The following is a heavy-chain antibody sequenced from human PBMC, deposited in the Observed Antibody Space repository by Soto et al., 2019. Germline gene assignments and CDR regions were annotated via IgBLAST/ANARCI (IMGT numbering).Heavy chain of an antibody. Sequence: QLQLQESGPGLVKPSETLSLTCSVSGGSISSNSHYWVWIRQPPGKGLEWIGSIYYNGDTYYNPSLKSRVTISVDTSKNQFSLKLNSVTAADTAVYYCARHQSIVVVTAARAFDIWGQGTMVTVSS. V-gene: IGHV4-39*01. CDR2: IYYNGDT. J-gene: IGHJ3*02. D-gene: IGHD2-15*01. CDR1: GGSISSNSHY. CDR3: ARHQSIVVVTAARAFDI.